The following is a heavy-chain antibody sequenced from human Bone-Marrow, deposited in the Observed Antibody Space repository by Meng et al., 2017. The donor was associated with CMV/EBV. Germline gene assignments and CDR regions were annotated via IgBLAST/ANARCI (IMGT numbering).Heavy chain of an antibody. CDR2: IIPIFGTA. V-gene: IGHV1-69*05. CDR1: GGTFSSYA. CDR3: ARDLNGDYVLVRAFDI. D-gene: IGHD4-17*01. Sequence: SVKVSCKASGGTFSSYAISWVRQAPGQGLEWMGGIIPIFGTANYAQKFQGRVTITTDESTSTAYMELRSLRSDDTAVYYCARDLNGDYVLVRAFDIWGQGTMVTVSS. J-gene: IGHJ3*02.